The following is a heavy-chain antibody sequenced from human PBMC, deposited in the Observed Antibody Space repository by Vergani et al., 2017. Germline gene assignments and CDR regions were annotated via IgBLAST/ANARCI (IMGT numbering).Heavy chain of an antibody. J-gene: IGHJ5*01. CDR3: ARARCIETCYMSNWLDS. CDR1: EFTFSNYA. D-gene: IGHD3-9*01. V-gene: IGHV3-74*03. CDR2: IKSDGSIT. Sequence: EVQLVESGGGLVPPGGSLRLTCAASEFTFSNYAMNWVRQAPGKGLEWVSRIKSDGSITAYADSVKGRFTISRDNAQNTLYLQMNSLRVEDTGVYYCARARCIETCYMSNWLDSWGQGTLVTVSS.